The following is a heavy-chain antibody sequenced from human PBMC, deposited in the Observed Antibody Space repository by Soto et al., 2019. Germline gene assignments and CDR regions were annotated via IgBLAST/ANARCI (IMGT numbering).Heavy chain of an antibody. Sequence: GGSLRLSCAASGFSFSTYAMSWVRQAPGKGLEWVSTISGTGGTTDYADSVKGRFTISRDNSKNTLFIQMNSLRAEDTAVYYCARDRSGSSGYYGMDVWGQGTTVTVSS. J-gene: IGHJ6*02. D-gene: IGHD3-10*01. CDR2: ISGTGGTT. CDR1: GFSFSTYA. V-gene: IGHV3-23*01. CDR3: ARDRSGSSGYYGMDV.